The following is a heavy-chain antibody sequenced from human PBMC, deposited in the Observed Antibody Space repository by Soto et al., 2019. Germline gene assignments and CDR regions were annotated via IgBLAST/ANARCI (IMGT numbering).Heavy chain of an antibody. J-gene: IGHJ3*02. CDR1: GDSITSSNW. CDR3: ATRIVGDAFDI. V-gene: IGHV4-4*02. CDR2: IYQGGDT. Sequence: QVQLQESGPGLVKPSGTRSLTCAVSGDSITSSNWWSWVRQPPGKGLEWIGEIYQGGDTNYNPSLRSRVAISVDKSKTQFSLKLSSVTAADTAVYYCATRIVGDAFDIWGQGTMVTVSS. D-gene: IGHD1-26*01.